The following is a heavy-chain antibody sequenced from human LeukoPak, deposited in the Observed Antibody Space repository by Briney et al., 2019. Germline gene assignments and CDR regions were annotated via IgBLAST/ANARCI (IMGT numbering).Heavy chain of an antibody. CDR2: INSDSGFT. V-gene: IGHV1-2*02. Sequence: GASVNVSCKASGYTFSGYYMNWVRQAPGPGLEWMGWINSDSGFTKYAQKFQGRVTMTRDTSITTVYMDLTRLTSDDTAVYYCARNFDMKGFDPWGQGTLVTVSS. CDR1: GYTFSGYY. D-gene: IGHD3-9*01. CDR3: ARNFDMKGFDP. J-gene: IGHJ5*02.